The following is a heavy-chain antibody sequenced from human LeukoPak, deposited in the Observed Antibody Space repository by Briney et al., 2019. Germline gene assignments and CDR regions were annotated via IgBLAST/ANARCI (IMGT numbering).Heavy chain of an antibody. Sequence: PSQSRSLTCTVSGGSITSGGYYWSWIRQHPGKGLEWIGYIYYSGSIYYTGSTSHNPSLKSRVTISVDTSKNQFSLKLSSVTAADAAVYYCARDYVQSHWFDPWGQGTLVTVSS. CDR2: IYYSGSIYYTGST. CDR1: GGSITSGGYY. V-gene: IGHV4-31*03. D-gene: IGHD3-16*01. J-gene: IGHJ5*02. CDR3: ARDYVQSHWFDP.